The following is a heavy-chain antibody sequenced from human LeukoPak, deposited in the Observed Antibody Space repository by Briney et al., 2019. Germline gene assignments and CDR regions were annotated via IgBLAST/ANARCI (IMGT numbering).Heavy chain of an antibody. V-gene: IGHV1-2*02. CDR2: INPNSGGT. J-gene: IGHJ6*02. CDR3: AGASLGSSTTNMAV. CDR1: GYTFIGYY. D-gene: IGHD2-2*01. Sequence: GASVKVSCKASGYTFIGYYMHWVRQAPGQGLEWMGWINPNSGGTNYAQKFQGRVTMTRDTSISTAYMELSRLRSDDTAVYYCAGASLGSSTTNMAVWGQGTTVTVSS.